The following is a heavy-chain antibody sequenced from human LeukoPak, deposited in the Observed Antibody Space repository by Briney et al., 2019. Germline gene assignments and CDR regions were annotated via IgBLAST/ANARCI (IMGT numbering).Heavy chain of an antibody. V-gene: IGHV4-39*07. CDR2: INHSGST. J-gene: IGHJ6*02. CDR3: ARGRGYYSSTSCNDYYYYGMDV. D-gene: IGHD2-2*01. Sequence: PSETLSLTCTVSGGSVSSGSYYWSWIRQPPGKGLEWIGEINHSGSTNYNPSLKSRVTISVDTSKNQFSLKLSSVTAADTAVYYCARGRGYYSSTSCNDYYYYGMDVWGQGTTVTVSS. CDR1: GGSVSSGSYY.